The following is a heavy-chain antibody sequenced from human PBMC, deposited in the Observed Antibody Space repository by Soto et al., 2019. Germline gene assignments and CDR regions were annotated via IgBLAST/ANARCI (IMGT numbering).Heavy chain of an antibody. V-gene: IGHV4-30-2*01. CDR1: GGSITSDGHS. CDR2: IFHSGGT. J-gene: IGHJ5*02. Sequence: QLQLQESGSGLVKPSQTLSLTCAVSGGSITSDGHSWNWIRQPPGKGLEWIGYIFHSGGTYYNPSLQSRVTLSVDRSKNHLSLNLASVTAADTAVYSCVRGDRAYNSYAPWGQGTLVTLSS. CDR3: VRGDRAYNSYAP.